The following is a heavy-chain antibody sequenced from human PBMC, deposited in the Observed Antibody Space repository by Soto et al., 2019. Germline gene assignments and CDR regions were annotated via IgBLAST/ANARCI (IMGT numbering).Heavy chain of an antibody. CDR2: ISGSGGST. CDR1: GFTFSSYA. J-gene: IGHJ4*02. D-gene: IGHD2-2*01. Sequence: PGGSLRLSCAASGFTFSSYAMSWVRQAPGKGLEWVSAISGSGGSTYYADSVKGRFTISRDNSKNTLYLQMNSLRAEDTAVYYCARDRPSPYCSSTSCSSCFDYWGQGTLVTVSS. V-gene: IGHV3-23*01. CDR3: ARDRPSPYCSSTSCSSCFDY.